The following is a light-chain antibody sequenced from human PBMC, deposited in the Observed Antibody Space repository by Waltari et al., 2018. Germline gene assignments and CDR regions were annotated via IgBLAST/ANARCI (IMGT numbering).Light chain of an antibody. J-gene: IGLJ2*01. CDR2: SND. Sequence: QSVLTPPPSASETSGQRVTISCSGSSSNLGSKTVNWYQQLPGTATKLTIYSNDKRPSGVPERFSGSKSGTSASLAISGLQSEDEAEYYCAAWDDSLNAVVFGGGTKVTVL. CDR3: AAWDDSLNAVV. V-gene: IGLV1-44*01. CDR1: SSNLGSKT.